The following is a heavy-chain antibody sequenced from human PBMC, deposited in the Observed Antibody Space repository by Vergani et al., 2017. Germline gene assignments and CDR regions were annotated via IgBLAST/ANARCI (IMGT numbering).Heavy chain of an antibody. D-gene: IGHD2-2*01. CDR1: GFSFRTYG. CDR3: ANSYCSSLSCYAFYGMEV. J-gene: IGHJ6*02. V-gene: IGHV3-30*02. CDR2: LRYDGSNE. Sequence: QVQLVESGGGVVQPGGSLRLSCAATGFSFRTYGMHWARQAPGRGLEWVAFLRYDGSNEYYGDAVKGRFIISRDNSKNMLSLEMHSLRPEDTAVYYCANSYCSSLSCYAFYGMEVWGQGTTVTVSS.